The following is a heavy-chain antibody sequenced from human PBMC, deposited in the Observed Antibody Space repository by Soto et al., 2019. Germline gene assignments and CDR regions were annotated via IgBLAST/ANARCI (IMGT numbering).Heavy chain of an antibody. CDR2: FDPEDGET. CDR1: GYTLTELS. Sequence: GASVKVSCKVSGYTLTELSMHWVRQAPGKGLEWMGGFDPEDGETIYAQKFRGRVTMTEDTSTDTAYMELSSLRSEDTAVYYCATLSYYDILTGQDYWGQGTLVTVSS. D-gene: IGHD3-9*01. J-gene: IGHJ4*02. CDR3: ATLSYYDILTGQDY. V-gene: IGHV1-24*01.